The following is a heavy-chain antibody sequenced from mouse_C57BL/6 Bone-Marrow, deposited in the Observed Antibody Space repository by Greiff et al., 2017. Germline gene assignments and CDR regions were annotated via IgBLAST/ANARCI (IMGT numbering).Heavy chain of an antibody. CDR1: GYTFTGYW. D-gene: IGHD2-5*01. CDR2: ILPGSGST. J-gene: IGHJ4*01. CDR3: TRGGGPYYSNYETMDY. V-gene: IGHV1-9*01. Sequence: QVQLQQSGAELMKPGASVKLSCKATGYTFTGYWIEWVKQRPGHGLEWIGEILPGSGSTNYNEKFKGKATFTADTSSNTAYMQLSSLTTEDSAIXYCTRGGGPYYSNYETMDYWGQGTSVTVSS.